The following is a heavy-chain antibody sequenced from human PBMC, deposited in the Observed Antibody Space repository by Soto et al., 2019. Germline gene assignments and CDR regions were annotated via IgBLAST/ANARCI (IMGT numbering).Heavy chain of an antibody. D-gene: IGHD2-2*01. Sequence: GGSLRLSCAASGFTFSSYSMNWVRQAPGKGLKWVSSISSSSSYIYYADSVKGRFTISRDNAKNSLYLQMNSLRAEDTAVYYCARAKDIVVVPAALDYWGQGTLVTVSS. CDR2: ISSSSSYI. CDR3: ARAKDIVVVPAALDY. V-gene: IGHV3-21*01. J-gene: IGHJ4*02. CDR1: GFTFSSYS.